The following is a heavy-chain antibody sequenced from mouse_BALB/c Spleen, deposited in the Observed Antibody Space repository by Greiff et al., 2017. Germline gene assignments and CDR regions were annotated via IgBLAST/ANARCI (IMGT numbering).Heavy chain of an antibody. Sequence: EVNLVESGGGLVKPGGSLKLSCAASGFAFSSYDMSWVRQTPEKRLEWVAYISSGGGSTYYPDTVKGRFTISRDNAKNTLYLQMSSLKSEDTAMYYCARQGTATGYAMDYWGQGTSVTVSS. CDR1: GFAFSSYD. V-gene: IGHV5-12-1*01. CDR3: ARQGTATGYAMDY. CDR2: ISSGGGST. J-gene: IGHJ4*01. D-gene: IGHD1-2*01.